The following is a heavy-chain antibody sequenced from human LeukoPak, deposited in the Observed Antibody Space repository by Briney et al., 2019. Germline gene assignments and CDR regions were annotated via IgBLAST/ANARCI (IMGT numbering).Heavy chain of an antibody. V-gene: IGHV3-23*01. D-gene: IGHD3-10*01. CDR1: GFTFSSYA. CDR3: AKDRAAVDPPTMVRGVIILGWFDP. J-gene: IGHJ5*02. Sequence: GGSLRLSCAASGFTFSSYAMSWVRQAPGKGLEWVSAISGSGGSTYYADSVKGRFTISRDNSKNTLYPQMNSLRAEDTAVYYCAKDRAAVDPPTMVRGVIILGWFDPWGQGTLVTVSS. CDR2: ISGSGGST.